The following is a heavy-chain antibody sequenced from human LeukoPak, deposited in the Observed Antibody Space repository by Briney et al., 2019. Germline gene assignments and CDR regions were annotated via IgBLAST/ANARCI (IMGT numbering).Heavy chain of an antibody. J-gene: IGHJ4*02. CDR2: IYYSGST. V-gene: IGHV4-39*01. Sequence: PSETLSLTCTVSGGSINSSSYYWGWIRQPPGKGLEWIGSIYYSGSTYYNPSLKSRVTISVDTSKNQFSLKLSSVTAADTAVYYCARLLSIVGAYDYWGQGTLVTVSS. CDR3: ARLLSIVGAYDY. CDR1: GGSINSSSYY. D-gene: IGHD1-26*01.